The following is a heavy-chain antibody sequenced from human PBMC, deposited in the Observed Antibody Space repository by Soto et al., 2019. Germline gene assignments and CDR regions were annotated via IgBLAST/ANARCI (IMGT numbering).Heavy chain of an antibody. D-gene: IGHD1-20*01. CDR1: GDSTINSY. Sequence: SETLSLTCTVSGDSTINSYWSWIRQAPGKGPEWLGYLSYNGGTNHNPSLQGRATMSVDTSKNQFSLRLSSATAADTAVYYCAREQYNWKIWGQGTLVTVSS. CDR3: AREQYNWKI. J-gene: IGHJ4*02. CDR2: LSYNGGT. V-gene: IGHV4-59*13.